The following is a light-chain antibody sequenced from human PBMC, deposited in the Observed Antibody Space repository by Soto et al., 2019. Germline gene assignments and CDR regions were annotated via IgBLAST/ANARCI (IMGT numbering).Light chain of an antibody. CDR1: QSLLYSSNNKNY. V-gene: IGKV4-1*01. J-gene: IGKJ1*01. CDR3: QQFYNTPLS. CDR2: WAS. Sequence: DIVMTQSPDSLAVSLGERATINCKSSQSLLYSSNNKNYLAWYQQKPGQSPKLLIYWASTRESGVADRFSGSGPGTDFTLTISSLQAEDVAVYYCQQFYNTPLSFGQGTKVDIK.